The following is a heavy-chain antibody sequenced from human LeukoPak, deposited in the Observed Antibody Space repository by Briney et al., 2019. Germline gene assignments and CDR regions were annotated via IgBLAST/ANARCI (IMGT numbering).Heavy chain of an antibody. CDR3: ARVRYRLAETYIDY. D-gene: IGHD3-16*01. J-gene: IGHJ4*02. V-gene: IGHV1-69*17. CDR1: GGTFSSYA. Sequence: SVKVSCKASGGTFSSYAISWVRQAPGQGLEWMGGINPIFGIANYAQKFQGRVTITADKSTSTAYMELSSLRSEDTAVYYCARVRYRLAETYIDYWGQGTLVTVSS. CDR2: INPIFGIA.